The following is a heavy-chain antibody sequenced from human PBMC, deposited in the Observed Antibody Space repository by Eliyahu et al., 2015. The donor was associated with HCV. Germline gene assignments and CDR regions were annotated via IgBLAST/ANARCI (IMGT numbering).Heavy chain of an antibody. CDR1: GFTFXXYA. J-gene: IGHJ4*02. Sequence: EVQLLESGGGLVQPGGSLRLSCAASGFTFXXYAMXWVRQAPGKGLEXVSAISGSGGSTYYADSVKDRFTISRDNSKNTLYLQMNSLRAEDTAVYYCAKIAVAEKWVTQTFDYWGQGTLVTVSS. CDR2: ISGSGGST. CDR3: AKIAVAEKWVTQTFDY. D-gene: IGHD6-19*01. V-gene: IGHV3-23*01.